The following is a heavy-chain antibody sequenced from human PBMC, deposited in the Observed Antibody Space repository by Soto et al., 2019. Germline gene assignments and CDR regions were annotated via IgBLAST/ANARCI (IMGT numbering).Heavy chain of an antibody. J-gene: IGHJ3*02. Sequence: ASVKVSCKASGYTFTSYAMHWVRQAPGQRLEWMGWINAGNGNTKYSQKFQGRVTITRDTSASTAYMELSSLRSEDTAVYYCARHNSLRFLEWSHDAIDSWGQGTRVTVSS. D-gene: IGHD3-3*01. V-gene: IGHV1-3*01. CDR3: ARHNSLRFLEWSHDAIDS. CDR2: INAGNGNT. CDR1: GYTFTSYA.